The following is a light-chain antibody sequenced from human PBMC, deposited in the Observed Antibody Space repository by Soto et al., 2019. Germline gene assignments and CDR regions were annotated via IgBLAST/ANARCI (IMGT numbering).Light chain of an antibody. J-gene: IGLJ7*01. V-gene: IGLV2-14*01. CDR2: EVT. Sequence: QSALTQPASVSGSPGQSITISCTGTSNDVGGYNFVSWYQQYPGTAPKLIIYEVTNRPSGVSDRFSGSKSGNTASLTISGLQAEDEADYYCSSFTTSSTAVFGGGTQLTVL. CDR1: SNDVGGYNF. CDR3: SSFTTSSTAV.